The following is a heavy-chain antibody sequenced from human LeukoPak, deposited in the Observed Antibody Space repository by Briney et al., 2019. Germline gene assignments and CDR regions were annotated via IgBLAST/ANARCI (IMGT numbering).Heavy chain of an antibody. CDR1: GGSFSGYF. CDR3: ARGGSSWDVIDY. J-gene: IGHJ4*02. D-gene: IGHD6-13*01. Sequence: SETLSLTCAVYGGSFSGYFWSWIRQPPGEGLEWLGEINHSGSTNYNPSLKSRVTISVDTPKNQCSRKLRSVTAADTALYYCARGGSSWDVIDYWGQGTLVTVSS. V-gene: IGHV4-34*01. CDR2: INHSGST.